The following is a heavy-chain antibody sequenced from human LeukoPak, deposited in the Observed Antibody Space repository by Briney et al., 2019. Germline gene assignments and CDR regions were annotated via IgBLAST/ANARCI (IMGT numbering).Heavy chain of an antibody. V-gene: IGHV3-30*04. CDR2: ISYDGSNK. CDR3: AKHSHDGSAPYYEVQLDY. J-gene: IGHJ4*02. CDR1: GFTFSSYA. Sequence: GGSLRLSCAASGFTFSSYAMHWVRQAPGKGLEWVAVISYDGSNKYYADPVKGRFTISRDNSKNTLYLQMHSLRAEDTAIYYCAKHSHDGSAPYYEVQLDYWGQGTLVTVSS. D-gene: IGHD3-22*01.